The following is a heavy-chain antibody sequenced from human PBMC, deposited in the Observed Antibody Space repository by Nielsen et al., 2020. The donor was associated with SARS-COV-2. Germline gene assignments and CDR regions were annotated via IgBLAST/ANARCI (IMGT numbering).Heavy chain of an antibody. CDR3: ARDYGTDRAMVDDAFDI. CDR1: GFTFSTYA. J-gene: IGHJ3*02. CDR2: ISYDGGNK. D-gene: IGHD5-18*01. Sequence: GESLKISCAASGFTFSTYAMHWVRQAPGKGLEWVAVISYDGGNKYYADSVKGRFTLSRDNSKNTLSLQMNGLRTEDTALYYCARDYGTDRAMVDDAFDIWGPGTMVAVSS. V-gene: IGHV3-30-3*01.